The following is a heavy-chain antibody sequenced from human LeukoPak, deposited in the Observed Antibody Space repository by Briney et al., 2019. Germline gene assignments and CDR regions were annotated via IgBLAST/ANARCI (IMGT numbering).Heavy chain of an antibody. D-gene: IGHD5-24*01. CDR3: ASARTGGYNAFDY. V-gene: IGHV3-48*01. CDR1: GFTFSSYS. Sequence: PGGSLRLSCAASGFTFSSYSMNWVRQAPGKGLEWVSYISSSSRTIYYADSVKGRFTISRDNAKNSLYLQMNSLRAEDTAVYYCASARTGGYNAFDYWGQGTLVTVSS. CDR2: ISSSSRTI. J-gene: IGHJ4*02.